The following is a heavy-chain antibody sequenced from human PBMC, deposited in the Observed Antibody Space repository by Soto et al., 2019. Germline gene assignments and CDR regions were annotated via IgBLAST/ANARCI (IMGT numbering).Heavy chain of an antibody. CDR2: IWYDGSNK. Sequence: QVQLVESGGGVVQPGRSLRLSCAASGFTFSSYGMHWVRQAPGKGLEWVAVIWYDGSNKYYADSVKGRFTISRDNSKNTLYLQMNSLRAEDTAVYYCARGYRCTNGVCYVDWFDPWGQGTLVTVSS. D-gene: IGHD2-8*01. CDR1: GFTFSSYG. V-gene: IGHV3-33*01. J-gene: IGHJ5*02. CDR3: ARGYRCTNGVCYVDWFDP.